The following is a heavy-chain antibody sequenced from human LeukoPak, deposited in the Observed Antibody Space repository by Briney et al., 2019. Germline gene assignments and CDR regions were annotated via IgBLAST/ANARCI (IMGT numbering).Heavy chain of an antibody. V-gene: IGHV3-21*01. J-gene: IGHJ4*02. CDR3: ARVWGSVITDWYFDY. Sequence: PGGSLRLSCAASGFTFSSYSMNWVRQAPGKGLEWVSSISSSSSYIYYADSVKGRFTISRDNAKNSLYLQMNSLRAEDTAVYYCARVWGSVITDWYFDYWGQGTLVTVSS. CDR1: GFTFSSYS. CDR2: ISSSSSYI. D-gene: IGHD3-16*01.